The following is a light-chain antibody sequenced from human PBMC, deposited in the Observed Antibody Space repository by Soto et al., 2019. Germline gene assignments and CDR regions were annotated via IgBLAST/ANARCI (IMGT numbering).Light chain of an antibody. J-gene: IGLJ2*01. CDR2: EVS. V-gene: IGLV2-14*03. CDR3: SSYATSRDVV. Sequence: QSVLAQPASVSGSPGQSITIPCTGTSSDVGSYNYVSWYQQHPGKAPKLMIYEVSDRPSGVSNRFSGSKSGNTASLTISGLQAEDEADYYCSSYATSRDVVFGGGTK. CDR1: SSDVGSYNY.